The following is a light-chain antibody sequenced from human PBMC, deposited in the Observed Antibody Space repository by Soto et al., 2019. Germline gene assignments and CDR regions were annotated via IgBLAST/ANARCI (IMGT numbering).Light chain of an antibody. CDR1: NIGIKI. Sequence: SYELTQPPSVSVAPGQTAKITCGVDNIGIKIVHWYKQKPGQAPVGVVSDASDRPSGIPDRISASRSGDTATLTISRVDAGDEADYYCQVWASTAEFFVFGSGTKVTLL. CDR2: DAS. V-gene: IGLV3-21*02. CDR3: QVWASTAEFFV. J-gene: IGLJ1*01.